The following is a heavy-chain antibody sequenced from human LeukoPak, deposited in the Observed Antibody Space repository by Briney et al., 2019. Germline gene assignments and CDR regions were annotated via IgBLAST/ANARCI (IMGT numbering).Heavy chain of an antibody. CDR3: AREKVEGANWFDP. CDR2: INSNSGGT. CDR1: GYTFTGYY. D-gene: IGHD2-15*01. Sequence: GASVKVSCKASGYTFTGYYMHWVRQAPGQGLEWMGWINSNSGGTNYAQKFQGRVTMTRDTSISTVYMELSRLRSDDTAVYYCAREKVEGANWFDPWGQETLVTVFS. J-gene: IGHJ5*02. V-gene: IGHV1-2*02.